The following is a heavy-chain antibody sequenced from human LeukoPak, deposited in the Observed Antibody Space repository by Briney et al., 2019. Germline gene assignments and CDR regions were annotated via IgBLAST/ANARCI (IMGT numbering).Heavy chain of an antibody. CDR1: GFTVSSNY. Sequence: GGSLRLSCAASGFTVSSNYMSWVRQAPGKGLEWVSVIYSGGSTYYADSVKGRFTISRDNSKNTLYLQMNSLRAEDTAVYYCARARTSATVNIYYYGMDVWGQGTTVTVSS. D-gene: IGHD5-18*01. CDR3: ARARTSATVNIYYYGMDV. V-gene: IGHV3-66*02. CDR2: IYSGGST. J-gene: IGHJ6*02.